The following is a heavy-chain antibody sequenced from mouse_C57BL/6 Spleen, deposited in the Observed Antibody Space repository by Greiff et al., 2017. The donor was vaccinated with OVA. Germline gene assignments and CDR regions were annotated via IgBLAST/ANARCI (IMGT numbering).Heavy chain of an antibody. Sequence: QVQLKQSGPELVKPGASVKISCKASGYAFSSSWMNWVKQRPGKGLEWIGRIYPGDGDTNYNGKFKGKATLTADKSSSTAYMQLSSLTSEDSAVYFCARDEVWYFDVWGTGTTVTVSS. CDR2: IYPGDGDT. CDR1: GYAFSSSW. V-gene: IGHV1-82*01. CDR3: ARDEVWYFDV. J-gene: IGHJ1*03.